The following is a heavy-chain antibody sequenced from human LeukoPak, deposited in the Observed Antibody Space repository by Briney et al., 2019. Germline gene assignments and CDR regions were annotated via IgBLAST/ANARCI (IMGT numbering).Heavy chain of an antibody. CDR3: AGGHSSGYYPIDY. J-gene: IGHJ4*02. V-gene: IGHV3-74*01. CDR2: INSDGSTT. CDR1: GFTFSSYW. Sequence: GGSLRLSCAASGFTFSSYWMHWVRQAPGKGLVWVSRINSDGSTTNYADSVKGRFTISRDNAKNSLYLQMNSLRAEDTAVYYCAGGHSSGYYPIDYWGQGTLVTVSS. D-gene: IGHD3-22*01.